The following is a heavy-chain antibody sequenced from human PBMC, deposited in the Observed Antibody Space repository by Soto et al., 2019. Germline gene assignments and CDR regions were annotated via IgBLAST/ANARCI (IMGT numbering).Heavy chain of an antibody. J-gene: IGHJ4*01. Sequence: SETLSLTCTVSGVSITTTSYYWGWIRQPPGKGLEWIGSVYFSGTTYYNPSLKSRVTISVDTSKNHFSLRLSSVTAADTAIYYCARHGSYWGHGTLVTVSS. CDR1: GVSITTTSYY. CDR3: ARHGSY. CDR2: VYFSGTT. V-gene: IGHV4-39*01.